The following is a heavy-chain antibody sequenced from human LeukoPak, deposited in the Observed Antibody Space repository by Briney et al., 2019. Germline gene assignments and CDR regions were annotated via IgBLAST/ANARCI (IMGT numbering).Heavy chain of an antibody. CDR3: ARGFSTTVAGAADN. V-gene: IGHV4-59*01. Sequence: PSETLPLTCTVSDASISTYYWNWMRQPPGKGLEWIAYTSYSGITKYNPSLNGRATISIDTSRNQLSLRLTSVTPADTALYYCARGFSTTVAGAADNWGQGTMVTVSS. J-gene: IGHJ3*01. CDR2: TSYSGIT. CDR1: DASISTYY. D-gene: IGHD6-19*01.